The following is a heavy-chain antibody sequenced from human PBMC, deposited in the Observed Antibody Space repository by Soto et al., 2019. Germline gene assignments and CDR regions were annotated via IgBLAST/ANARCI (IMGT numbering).Heavy chain of an antibody. CDR1: GGSISNFY. J-gene: IGHJ4*02. CDR3: ARALSDYYDSSGYYDY. CDR2: IYYSGST. V-gene: IGHV4-59*01. D-gene: IGHD3-22*01. Sequence: SETLSLTCTVSGGSISNFYWSWIRQPPGKGLEWIGYIYYSGSTNYNPSLKSRVTISVDTSKNQFSLKLSSVTAADTAVYYCARALSDYYDSSGYYDYWGQGTLVTVSS.